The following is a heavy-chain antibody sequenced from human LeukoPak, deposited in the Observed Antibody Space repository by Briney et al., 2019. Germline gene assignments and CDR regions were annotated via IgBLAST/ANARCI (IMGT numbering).Heavy chain of an antibody. CDR3: ARVGTQWLEGYFDY. CDR2: IYSDGST. D-gene: IGHD6-19*01. Sequence: GALGLSLAAPEFAVRSKYMSWGRRAPGKGLEWVSVIYSDGSTYYADSVKGRFTISRDNSKNTLYLQMNSLRLEDTAVYYCARVGTQWLEGYFDYWGQGTLVTVSS. J-gene: IGHJ4*02. CDR1: EFAVRSKY. V-gene: IGHV3-53*01.